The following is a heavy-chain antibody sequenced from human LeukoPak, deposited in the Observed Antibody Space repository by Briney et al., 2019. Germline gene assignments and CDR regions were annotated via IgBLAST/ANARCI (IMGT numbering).Heavy chain of an antibody. Sequence: GGSLRLSCAASGFTFSSYGMHWVRQAPGKGLEWVAVISYYGSDKYCADSVKGRFTISRDNSKNTLYLQMNSLRAEDTAVYYCAKVVGGGLPLFDYWGQGTLVTVSS. CDR2: ISYYGSDK. CDR1: GFTFSSYG. J-gene: IGHJ4*02. V-gene: IGHV3-30*18. CDR3: AKVVGGGLPLFDY. D-gene: IGHD3-10*01.